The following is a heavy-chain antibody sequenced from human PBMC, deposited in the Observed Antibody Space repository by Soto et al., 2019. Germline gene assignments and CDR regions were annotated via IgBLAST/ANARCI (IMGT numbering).Heavy chain of an antibody. D-gene: IGHD3-9*01. V-gene: IGHV1-69*13. J-gene: IGHJ4*02. CDR1: GGTFSSYA. Sequence: SVKVSCKASGGTFSSYAISCVRQAPGQGLEWMGGIIPIFGTANYAQKFQGRVTITADESTSTAYMELSSLRSEDTAVYYCARSQDILTGPQLNYFDYWGQGTRVTVS. CDR3: ARSQDILTGPQLNYFDY. CDR2: IIPIFGTA.